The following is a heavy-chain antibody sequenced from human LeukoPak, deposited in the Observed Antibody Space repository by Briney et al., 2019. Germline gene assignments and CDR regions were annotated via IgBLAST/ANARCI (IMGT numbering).Heavy chain of an antibody. D-gene: IGHD6-13*01. Sequence: SETLSLTCTVSGGXISSYYCSWIRQPPGKGLEWIGYIYYSGSTNYNPSLKSRVTISVDTSKNQFSLKLSSVTAADTAVYYCARSDRSSWYHYWGQGTLVTVSS. J-gene: IGHJ4*02. CDR3: ARSDRSSWYHY. V-gene: IGHV4-59*01. CDR1: GGXISSYY. CDR2: IYYSGST.